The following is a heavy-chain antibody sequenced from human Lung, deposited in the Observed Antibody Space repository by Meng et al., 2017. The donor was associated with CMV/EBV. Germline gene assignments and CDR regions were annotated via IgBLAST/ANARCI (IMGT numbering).Heavy chain of an antibody. CDR1: GYTFTGYY. CDR3: ARKVFRASDAFDI. V-gene: IGHV1-2*02. J-gene: IGHJ3*02. CDR2: INSKIGDA. Sequence: SXXVSXXASGYTFTGYYLHWVRQAPGQGLEWMGWINSKIGDANYTQKFQGRVTVTRDTSISTAYMELKRLTYDDTDVYFCARKVFRASDAFDIWGQGTMVTVSS.